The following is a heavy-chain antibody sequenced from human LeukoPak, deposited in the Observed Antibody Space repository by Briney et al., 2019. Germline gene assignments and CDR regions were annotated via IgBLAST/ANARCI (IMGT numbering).Heavy chain of an antibody. Sequence: SVRVSCKASGGTFSSYAISWVRQAPGQGLEWMGRIIPIFGTANYAQKFQGRVTITTDESTSTAYMELSSLRSEDTAVYYCARVNTRGYSYGWIDYWGQGTLVTVSS. CDR1: GGTFSSYA. CDR2: IIPIFGTA. CDR3: ARVNTRGYSYGWIDY. D-gene: IGHD5-18*01. V-gene: IGHV1-69*05. J-gene: IGHJ4*02.